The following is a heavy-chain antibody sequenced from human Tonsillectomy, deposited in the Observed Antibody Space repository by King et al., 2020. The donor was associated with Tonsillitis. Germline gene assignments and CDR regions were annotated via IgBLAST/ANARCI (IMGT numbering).Heavy chain of an antibody. CDR2: ISYDGSNK. Sequence: VQLVESGGGVVQPGRSLRLSCAASGFTFSSYAMHWVRQAPGKGLEWVAVISYDGSNKYYADSVKGRFTISRENSKNTLYLQMNSLRAEDTAVYYCAQPLIAAAGRDYWGQGTLVTVSS. J-gene: IGHJ4*02. CDR1: GFTFSSYA. V-gene: IGHV3-30-3*01. CDR3: AQPLIAAAGRDY. D-gene: IGHD6-13*01.